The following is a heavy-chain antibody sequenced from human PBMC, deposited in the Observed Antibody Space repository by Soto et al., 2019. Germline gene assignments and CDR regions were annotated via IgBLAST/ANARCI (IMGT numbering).Heavy chain of an antibody. CDR3: ARLGGYCSSTGCYGYYALDV. Sequence: PSETLSLTCAVSGGSISSGPYSWGWIRQTPGEGLEWIGTFRYNENTYYNPSLESRVTISVDTSKNHFSLKVTSATVADTAVYYCARLGGYCSSTGCYGYYALDVWGPGTTVT. CDR1: GGSISSGPYS. V-gene: IGHV4-39*02. J-gene: IGHJ6*02. CDR2: FRYNENT. D-gene: IGHD2-2*01.